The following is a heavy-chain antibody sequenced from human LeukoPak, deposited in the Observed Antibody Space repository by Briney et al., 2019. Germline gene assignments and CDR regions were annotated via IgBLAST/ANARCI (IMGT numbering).Heavy chain of an antibody. CDR3: ARLLATWDYYYMDV. CDR1: GFRFSTYS. D-gene: IGHD3-3*02. V-gene: IGHV3-48*02. CDR2: IGGSGSFI. J-gene: IGHJ6*03. Sequence: GGSLRLSCAGSGFRFSTYSIKWVRQAPGKGLEWVSHIGGSGSFIYYADSVRGRFTIPRDNAKNSVYLQMSSLRDEDTAVYFCARLLATWDYYYMDVWGKGTTVTVSS.